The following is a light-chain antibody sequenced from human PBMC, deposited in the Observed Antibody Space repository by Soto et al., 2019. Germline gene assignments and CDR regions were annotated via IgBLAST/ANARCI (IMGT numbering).Light chain of an antibody. CDR3: MQGTHWPIT. CDR1: QTLVHSDGIAY. CDR2: KVS. Sequence: DVVLTQSPLSLHVTSGEPGSISSRVDQTLVHSDGIAYFSWFQQRPGRSPRRLIYKVSNRDSGVPARFSGSGSGTDFALKISRVEAEDVGVYYCMQGTHWPITFGQGTRLVIK. J-gene: IGKJ5*01. V-gene: IGKV2-30*02.